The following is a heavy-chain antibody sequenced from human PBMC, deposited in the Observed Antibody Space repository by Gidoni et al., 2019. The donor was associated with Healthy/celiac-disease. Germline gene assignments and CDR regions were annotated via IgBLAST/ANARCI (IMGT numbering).Heavy chain of an antibody. V-gene: IGHV3-13*05. D-gene: IGHD6-13*01. CDR1: GFTFSSYD. J-gene: IGHJ4*02. Sequence: EVQLVESGGGLVQPGGSLRLSCAASGFTFSSYDMHWVRQAPGKGLEWVSAIGTAGDPYYPGSVKGRFTISRENAKNSLYLQMNSLRAGDTAVYYCARARPEQHIDYWGQGTLVTVSS. CDR3: ARARPEQHIDY. CDR2: IGTAGDP.